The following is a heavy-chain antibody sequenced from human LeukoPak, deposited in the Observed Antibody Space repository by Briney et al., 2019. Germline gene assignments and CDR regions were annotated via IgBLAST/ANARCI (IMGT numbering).Heavy chain of an antibody. CDR2: TNLNSGGL. D-gene: IGHD3-22*01. CDR1: GYTFSGHH. J-gene: IGHJ4*02. V-gene: IGHV1-2*02. CDR3: ARDDRGFNIDY. Sequence: ASVKVSCKASGYTFSGHHIHWVRQAPGQGLEWMGLTNLNSGGLNYAQKFQGRVTMTRDTSISTAYMELSSLRSDDTAVYYCARDDRGFNIDYWGQGTPVTVSS.